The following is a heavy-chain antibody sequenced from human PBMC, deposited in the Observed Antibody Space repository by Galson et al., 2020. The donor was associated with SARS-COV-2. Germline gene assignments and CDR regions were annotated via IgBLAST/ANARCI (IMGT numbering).Heavy chain of an antibody. Sequence: GGSLRLSCAASGFTVSSNYMSWVRQAPGKGLEWVSVIYSGGSTYYADSVKGRFTISRDNSKNTLYLQMNSLRAEDTAVYYCARQDSSWRGWYFDLWGRGTLVTVSS. D-gene: IGHD6-13*01. CDR1: GFTVSSNY. J-gene: IGHJ2*01. CDR2: IYSGGST. V-gene: IGHV3-53*01. CDR3: ARQDSSWRGWYFDL.